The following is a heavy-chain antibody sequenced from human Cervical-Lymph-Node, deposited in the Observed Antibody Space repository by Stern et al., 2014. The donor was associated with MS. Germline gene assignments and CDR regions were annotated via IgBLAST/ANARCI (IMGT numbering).Heavy chain of an antibody. V-gene: IGHV4-39*01. CDR3: ARRLKYYDILTGYYPTHFDY. CDR1: GGSISSSSYY. Sequence: QLQLQESGPGLVKPSETLSLTCTVSGGSISSSSYYWGWIRQPPGKGLEWIGSIYYSGSTYYNPSLKSRVTISVDTAKHQFSLKLGSVTAADTAVYYCARRLKYYDILTGYYPTHFDYWGQGTLVTVSS. J-gene: IGHJ4*02. CDR2: IYYSGST. D-gene: IGHD3-9*01.